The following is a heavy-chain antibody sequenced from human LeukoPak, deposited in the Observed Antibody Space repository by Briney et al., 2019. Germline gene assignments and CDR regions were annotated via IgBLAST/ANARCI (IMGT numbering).Heavy chain of an antibody. CDR1: GFTFSSYA. D-gene: IGHD5-24*01. CDR3: AKDRDGYNIPPDY. CDR2: ISGSGGST. Sequence: PGGSLRLSCAASGFTFSSYAMSWVRQAPGKGLEWVSAISGSGGSTYCADSVKGRFTISRDNSKNTLYLQVNSLRAEDTAVYYCAKDRDGYNIPPDYWGQGTLVTVSS. J-gene: IGHJ4*02. V-gene: IGHV3-23*01.